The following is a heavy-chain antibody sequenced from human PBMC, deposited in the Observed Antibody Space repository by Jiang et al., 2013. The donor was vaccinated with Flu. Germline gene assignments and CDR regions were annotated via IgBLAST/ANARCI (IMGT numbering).Heavy chain of an antibody. CDR2: IYYSGST. J-gene: IGHJ6*02. D-gene: IGHD2-8*01. Sequence: SGPGLVKPSETLSLTCTVSGGSISSYYWSWIRQPPGKGLEWIGYIYYSGSTNYNPSLKSRVTISVDTSKNQFSLKLSSVTAADTAVYYCARDGGGYCTNDVCAFHGMDVWGQGTTVTVSS. CDR1: GGSISSYY. CDR3: ARDGGGYCTNDVCAFHGMDV. V-gene: IGHV4-59*01.